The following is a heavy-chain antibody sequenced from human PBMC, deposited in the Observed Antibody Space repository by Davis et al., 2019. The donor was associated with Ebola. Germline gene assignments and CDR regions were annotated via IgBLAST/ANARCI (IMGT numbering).Heavy chain of an antibody. Sequence: SETLSLTCAVSGGSISGHYWSWIRQSPGKGLEWIGDINHSGFTNYNSSLKSRLYISVDTSKNHLSLKLTSVTAADTAVYYCARRGIAYDLLGHAFDFWGQGAVVTVSS. J-gene: IGHJ3*01. CDR1: GGSISGHY. CDR2: INHSGFT. CDR3: ARRGIAYDLLGHAFDF. V-gene: IGHV4-34*01. D-gene: IGHD3-9*01.